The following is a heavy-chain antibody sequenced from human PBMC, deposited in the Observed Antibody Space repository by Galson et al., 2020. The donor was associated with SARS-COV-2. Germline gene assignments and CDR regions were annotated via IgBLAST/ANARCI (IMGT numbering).Heavy chain of an antibody. CDR2: ISSRGTST. Sequence: KIGESLKISCEASGFTFSDHYMSWIRQAPGKGLEWLSCISSRGTSTDYADSAKGRFTISRDNAKNSLYLQVNSLRAEDTAVYYCAREGILVTGGALDAFDTWGQGTMVTVSS. J-gene: IGHJ3*02. V-gene: IGHV3-11*05. D-gene: IGHD6-19*01. CDR3: AREGILVTGGALDAFDT. CDR1: GFTFSDHY.